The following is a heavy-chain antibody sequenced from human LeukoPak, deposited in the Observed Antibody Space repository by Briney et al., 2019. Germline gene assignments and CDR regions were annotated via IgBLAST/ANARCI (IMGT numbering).Heavy chain of an antibody. CDR3: ARGPYYDFWSGYYARFDY. CDR2: IIPIFGTA. D-gene: IGHD3-3*01. Sequence: SVKVSCKASGGTFSSYAISWVRQVPGQGLEWMGGIIPIFGTANYAQKFQGRVTITTDESTSTAYMELSSLRSEDTAVYYCARGPYYDFWSGYYARFDYWGQGTLVTVSS. V-gene: IGHV1-69*05. J-gene: IGHJ4*02. CDR1: GGTFSSYA.